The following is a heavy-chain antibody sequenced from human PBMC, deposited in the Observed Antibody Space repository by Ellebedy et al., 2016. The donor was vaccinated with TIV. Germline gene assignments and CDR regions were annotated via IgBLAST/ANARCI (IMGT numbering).Heavy chain of an antibody. CDR1: GYTFNTYW. V-gene: IGHV5-51*01. J-gene: IGHJ2*01. Sequence: PGGSLRLSCKGSGYTFNTYWLGWVRQMPGKRLQWVGIIYPRDSDTKYSPSFQGVVTISADQSISTAYLQWNSLNVSDTAIYYCARSLGAWYFDLWGLGTLVTVSS. CDR2: IYPRDSDT. CDR3: ARSLGAWYFDL. D-gene: IGHD7-27*01.